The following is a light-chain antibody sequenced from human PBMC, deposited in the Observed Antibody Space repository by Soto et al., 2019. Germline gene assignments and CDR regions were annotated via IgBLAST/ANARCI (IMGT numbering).Light chain of an antibody. CDR1: QTISNY. CDR3: QQSYRTPRT. J-gene: IGKJ1*01. V-gene: IGKV1-39*01. CDR2: TAS. Sequence: DIQMTQSPSSLSASVGDRVTISCRASQTISNYLNWYRQKPGKAPELLIYTASSLQTGVPSRFSGSGSGTDFTLTISSLQPEDSATYYCQQSYRTPRTFGQGTKVEIK.